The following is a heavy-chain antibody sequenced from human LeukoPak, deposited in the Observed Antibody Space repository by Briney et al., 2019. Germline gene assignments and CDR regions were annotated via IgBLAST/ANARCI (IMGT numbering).Heavy chain of an antibody. V-gene: IGHV7-4-1*02. D-gene: IGHD3-10*02. Sequence: ASMKVSCKVSGDSLIELSMHWVRQAPGQGLEWMGWINTNTGNPTYAQGFTGRFVFSLDTSVSTAYLQISSLKAEDTAVYYCARGCSGSYCFDYWGQGTLVTVSS. CDR2: INTNTGNP. J-gene: IGHJ4*02. CDR3: ARGCSGSYCFDY. CDR1: GDSLIELS.